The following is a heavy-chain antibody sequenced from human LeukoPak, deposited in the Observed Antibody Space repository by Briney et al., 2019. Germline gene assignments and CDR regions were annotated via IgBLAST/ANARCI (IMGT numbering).Heavy chain of an antibody. J-gene: IGHJ5*02. CDR1: GYTFTCYD. CDR2: FNPNSGNT. D-gene: IGHD2-15*01. V-gene: IGHV1-8*01. Sequence: ASVKVSCNGSGYTFTCYDINWGRPAIGQGLEWVGWFNPNSGNTGYAQKFQGRVTMTRNTSISTAYIELSSLRSEDTAVYYCAVRPECSGGSCDPWGQGTLVTVSS. CDR3: AVRPECSGGSCDP.